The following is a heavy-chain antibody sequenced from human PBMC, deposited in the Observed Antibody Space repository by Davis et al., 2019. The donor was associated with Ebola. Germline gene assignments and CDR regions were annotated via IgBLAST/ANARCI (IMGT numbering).Heavy chain of an antibody. Sequence: ASVKVSCKASGYTFTTFGISWVRQAPGQGLEWMGGMNPYSGNTNYAQKFQGRVTITRDTSASTAYMELSSLRSEDTAVYYCARDWVGATSLKYYYGMDVWGQGTTVTVSS. V-gene: IGHV1-18*01. CDR2: MNPYSGNT. CDR3: ARDWVGATSLKYYYGMDV. CDR1: GYTFTTFG. D-gene: IGHD1-26*01. J-gene: IGHJ6*02.